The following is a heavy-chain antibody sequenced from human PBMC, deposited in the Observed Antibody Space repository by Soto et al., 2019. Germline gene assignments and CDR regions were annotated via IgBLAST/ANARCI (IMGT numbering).Heavy chain of an antibody. D-gene: IGHD2-21*02. Sequence: GGSLRLSCAASGFTFSSYSMNWVRQAPGKGLEWVSSISSSTGYIYYADSVKGRFTISRDNAKNSLYLQMNSLRAEDTAVYYCARGDRGAFDLWGQGTMVTVSS. CDR1: GFTFSSYS. CDR2: ISSSTGYI. V-gene: IGHV3-21*01. J-gene: IGHJ3*01. CDR3: ARGDRGAFDL.